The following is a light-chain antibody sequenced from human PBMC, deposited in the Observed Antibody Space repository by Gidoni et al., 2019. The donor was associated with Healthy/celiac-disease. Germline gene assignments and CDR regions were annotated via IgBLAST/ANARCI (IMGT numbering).Light chain of an antibody. CDR3: QQFNSYPMYT. CDR1: QGISSA. V-gene: IGKV1-13*02. CDR2: DAS. J-gene: IGKJ2*01. Sequence: AIQLTHSPSSLSASVGDRVTITCREIQGISSALAWYQQKPGKAPKLLIYDASSLESGVPSRLSGSGSGTDFNITISSLQPEDFATYYCQQFNSYPMYTFXQXTKLEIK.